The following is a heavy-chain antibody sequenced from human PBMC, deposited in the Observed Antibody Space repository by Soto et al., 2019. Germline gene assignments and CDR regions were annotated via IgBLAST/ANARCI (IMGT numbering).Heavy chain of an antibody. Sequence: QVQLXXXGAXLXKPXXXLSLTXAVYGGSFSGYYWTWIRQPPGTGLEWIGEINHSGSTNYNPSLKSRVTISVDTSKNQFSLKLTSVTAADTAVYYCARDKITGLFDXXXQGTLVTVSS. CDR2: INHSGST. J-gene: IGHJ4*02. CDR1: GGSFSGYY. CDR3: ARDKITGLFDX. D-gene: IGHD2-8*02. V-gene: IGHV4-34*01.